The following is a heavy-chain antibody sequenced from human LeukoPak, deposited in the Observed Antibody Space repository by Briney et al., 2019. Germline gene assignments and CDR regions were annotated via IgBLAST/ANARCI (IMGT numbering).Heavy chain of an antibody. CDR1: GVSISSSEW. J-gene: IGHJ3*02. CDR2: IHRDGRT. D-gene: IGHD3-10*01. Sequence: SETLSLTCAVSGVSISSSEWWIWVRQPPGQGLEWIGEIHRDGRTRHNPSLKSRVTISVDTSKNQFSLKLSSVTAADTAVYYCATGGRITMVRGPRADAFDIWGQGTMVTVSS. CDR3: ATGGRITMVRGPRADAFDI. V-gene: IGHV4-4*02.